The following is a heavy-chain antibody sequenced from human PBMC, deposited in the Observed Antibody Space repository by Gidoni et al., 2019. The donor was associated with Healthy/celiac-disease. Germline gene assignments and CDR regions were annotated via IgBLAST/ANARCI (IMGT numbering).Heavy chain of an antibody. D-gene: IGHD3-22*01. CDR3: AREGDYYDSSGYYSSDDAFDI. J-gene: IGHJ3*02. V-gene: IGHV3-48*04. Sequence: EWVSYISSSSSTIYYADSVKGRFTISRDNAKNSLYLQINSLRAEDTAVYYCAREGDYYDSSGYYSSDDAFDIWGQGTMVTVSS. CDR2: ISSSSSTI.